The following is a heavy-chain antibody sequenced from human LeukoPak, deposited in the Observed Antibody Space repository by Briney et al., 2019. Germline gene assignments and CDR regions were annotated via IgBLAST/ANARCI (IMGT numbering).Heavy chain of an antibody. CDR2: IIPIFGTA. CDR3: ATRLRDYYGSGSRPFDY. Sequence: GASVKVSCKASGGTSSSYAINWVRQAPGQGLEWMGGIIPIFGTANYAQKFQGRVTITADESTSTAYMDLSSLKSEDTAVYYCATRLRDYYGSGSRPFDYWGQGTLVTVSS. D-gene: IGHD3-10*01. V-gene: IGHV1-69*13. J-gene: IGHJ4*02. CDR1: GGTSSSYA.